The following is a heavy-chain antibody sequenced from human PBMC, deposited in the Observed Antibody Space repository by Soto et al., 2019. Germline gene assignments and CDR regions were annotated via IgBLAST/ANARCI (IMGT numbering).Heavy chain of an antibody. V-gene: IGHV3-33*01. J-gene: IGHJ4*02. D-gene: IGHD2-15*01. CDR3: ARWGCSGSNCNLNQRSFDL. CDR1: GFIFNEYG. Sequence: GSLRLSCAASGFIFNEYGMHWVRQAPGKGLEWVAVIWYDGSNKYYADSVKGRFTFSRDNSKNTMSLQMNSLRVEDTAIYYCARWGCSGSNCNLNQRSFDLWGQGTLVTVSS. CDR2: IWYDGSNK.